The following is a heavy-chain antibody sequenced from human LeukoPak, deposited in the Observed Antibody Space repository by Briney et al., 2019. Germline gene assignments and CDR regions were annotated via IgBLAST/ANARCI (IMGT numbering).Heavy chain of an antibody. CDR1: GYTFTGYY. J-gene: IGHJ6*03. CDR3: ARDWLAYCGGDCYSDYYYYMDV. D-gene: IGHD2-21*02. Sequence: ASVKVSCKASGYTFTGYYMHWVRQAPGQGLEWMGWINPNSGGTNYAQKFQGRVTMTRDTSISTAYMELSRLRSDDTAVYYCARDWLAYCGGDCYSDYYYYMDVWGKGTTVTVS. CDR2: INPNSGGT. V-gene: IGHV1-2*02.